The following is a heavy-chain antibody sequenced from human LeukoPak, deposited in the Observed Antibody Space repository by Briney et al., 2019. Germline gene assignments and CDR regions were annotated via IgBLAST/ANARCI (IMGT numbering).Heavy chain of an antibody. Sequence: GASVKVSCKASGYTFTSYAIHWVRQAPGQRLEWMGWINAGNGNTKYSQKFQGRVTITRDTSASTAYMELSSLRSEDTAVYYCARESTVTTYRPYYFDYWGQGTLVAVSS. J-gene: IGHJ4*02. D-gene: IGHD4-17*01. CDR3: ARESTVTTYRPYYFDY. V-gene: IGHV1-3*01. CDR1: GYTFTSYA. CDR2: INAGNGNT.